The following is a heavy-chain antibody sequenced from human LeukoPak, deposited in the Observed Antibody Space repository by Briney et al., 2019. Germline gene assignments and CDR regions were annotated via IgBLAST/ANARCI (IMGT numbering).Heavy chain of an antibody. V-gene: IGHV3-7*01. J-gene: IGHJ4*02. Sequence: GGSLRLSCAASGFTFSSYWMTWVRQAPGKGLEWVASIKTDGSDKYYVDSVKGRFTISRDNAKNSLYLQMNSLRAEDTAVYYCARWNPGYSSDWHIDYWGQGTLVTVSP. D-gene: IGHD6-19*01. CDR2: IKTDGSDK. CDR1: GFTFSSYW. CDR3: ARWNPGYSSDWHIDY.